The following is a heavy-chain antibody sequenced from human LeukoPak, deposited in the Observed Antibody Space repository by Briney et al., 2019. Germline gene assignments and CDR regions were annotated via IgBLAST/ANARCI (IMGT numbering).Heavy chain of an antibody. CDR1: GFTFSSYA. Sequence: PGGSLRPSCAASGFTFSSYAMSWVRQAPGKGLEWVSAISGSGGSTYYADSVKGRFTISRDNSKNTLYLQMNSLRAEDTAVYYCAKDDTMIVVVIISFDYWGQGTLVTVSS. D-gene: IGHD3-22*01. V-gene: IGHV3-23*01. J-gene: IGHJ4*02. CDR3: AKDDTMIVVVIISFDY. CDR2: ISGSGGST.